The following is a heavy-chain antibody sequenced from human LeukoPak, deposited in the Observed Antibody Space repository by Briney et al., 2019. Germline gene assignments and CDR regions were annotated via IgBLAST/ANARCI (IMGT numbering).Heavy chain of an antibody. CDR3: ARLLDSSGYSFDY. J-gene: IGHJ4*02. CDR2: IYTSGST. V-gene: IGHV4-4*09. D-gene: IGHD3-22*01. Sequence: SETLSLTCTVSGGSISSYYWSWIRQPPGKGLEWIGYIYTSGSTNYNPSLKSRVTISVDTSKNQFSLKLSSVTAADTAVYYCARLLDSSGYSFDYWGQGTLVTVSS. CDR1: GGSISSYY.